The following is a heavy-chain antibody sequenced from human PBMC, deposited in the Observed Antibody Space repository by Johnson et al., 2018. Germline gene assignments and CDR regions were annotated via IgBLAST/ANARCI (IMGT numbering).Heavy chain of an antibody. CDR3: ATLTSITVRQTSNRYYMDG. Sequence: QVQLQESGGGVVQPGRSLGLSCAASGFTFRRYFMHWVRQAPGKGLAWVAVISYDGSTEYYIDSVQGRFTIPRYNSNNTLSLQMNSLSGEDTAVYYCATLTSITVRQTSNRYYMDGWGKGTTVTVSS. J-gene: IGHJ6*03. CDR2: ISYDGSTE. V-gene: IGHV3-30*03. CDR1: GFTFRRYF. D-gene: IGHD2-21*01.